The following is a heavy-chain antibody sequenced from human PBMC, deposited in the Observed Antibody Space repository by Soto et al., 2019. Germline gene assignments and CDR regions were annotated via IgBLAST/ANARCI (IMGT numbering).Heavy chain of an antibody. V-gene: IGHV4-30-4*01. D-gene: IGHD3-3*01. Sequence: SETLSLTCTVSGGSISSGDYYWSWIRQPPGKGLEWIGYIYDSGSTYYNPSLKTRVTISVDTSKNQFSLKLSSVTAADTAVYYCALKTYIDFWSDRNWFDPWGQGTLVTVSS. CDR3: ALKTYIDFWSDRNWFDP. CDR1: GGSISSGDYY. J-gene: IGHJ5*02. CDR2: IYDSGST.